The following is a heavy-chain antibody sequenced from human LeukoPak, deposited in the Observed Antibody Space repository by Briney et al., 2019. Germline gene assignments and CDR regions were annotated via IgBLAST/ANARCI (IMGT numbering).Heavy chain of an antibody. CDR2: INRDGSVK. V-gene: IGHV3-7*01. D-gene: IGHD3-22*01. CDR3: ATSDDSSGSD. Sequence: PGGSLRLSCAASGFTFSDYWMSWVRQAPGKGLEWVANINRDGSVKHYVDSAKGRSTISRDNAKNSLYQEMNSLRAEDTALYYCATSDDSSGSDWGQGTLVTVSS. CDR1: GFTFSDYW. J-gene: IGHJ4*02.